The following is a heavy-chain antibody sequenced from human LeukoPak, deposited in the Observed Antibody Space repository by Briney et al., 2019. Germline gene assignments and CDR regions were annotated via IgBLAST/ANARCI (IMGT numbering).Heavy chain of an antibody. CDR2: IYYSGST. D-gene: IGHD2-21*02. CDR1: GGSISSGDYY. J-gene: IGHJ4*02. Sequence: SQTLSLTCTVSGGSISSGDYYWSWIRQPPGKGLEWIGYIYYSGSTYYNPPLKSRVTISVDTSKNQFSLKLSSVTAADTAVYYCARDPDSTGYFDYWGQGTLVTVSS. CDR3: ARDPDSTGYFDY. V-gene: IGHV4-30-4*08.